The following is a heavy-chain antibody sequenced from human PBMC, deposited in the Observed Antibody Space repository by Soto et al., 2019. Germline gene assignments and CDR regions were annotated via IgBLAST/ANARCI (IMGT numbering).Heavy chain of an antibody. CDR2: INHSGST. D-gene: IGHD5-12*01. CDR3: TRLLLSGYDLDY. V-gene: IGHV4-34*01. CDR1: GGSFSGYY. Sequence: SETLSLTCAVYGGSFSGYYWSWIRQPPGKGLEWIGEINHSGSTNYNPSLKSRVTISVDTSKNQFSLKLSSVTAEDTAVYYCTRLLLSGYDLDYWGQGTLVTVSS. J-gene: IGHJ4*02.